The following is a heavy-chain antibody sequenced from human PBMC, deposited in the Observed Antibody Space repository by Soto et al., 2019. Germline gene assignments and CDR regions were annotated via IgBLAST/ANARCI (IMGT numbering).Heavy chain of an antibody. D-gene: IGHD3-22*01. CDR2: IIPIFGTA. Sequence: GASVKVSCKASGGTFSSYAISWVRQAPGQGLEWMGGIIPIFGTANYAQKFQGRVTITADESTSTAYMELSSLRSEDTAVYYCATSDPDYYDSSGYYYLCDYWGQGTLVTVSS. V-gene: IGHV1-69*13. CDR3: ATSDPDYYDSSGYYYLCDY. J-gene: IGHJ4*02. CDR1: GGTFSSYA.